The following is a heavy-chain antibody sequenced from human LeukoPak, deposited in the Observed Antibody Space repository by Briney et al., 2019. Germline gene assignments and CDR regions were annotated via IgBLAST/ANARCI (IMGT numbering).Heavy chain of an antibody. CDR2: IIPIFGTA. Sequence: SVKVSCKASGYTFTGYYMHWVRQAPGQGLEWMGGIIPIFGTANYAQKFQGRVTITADKSTSTAYMELSSLRSEDTAVYYCARPYSSGFYPHDDAFDIWGQGTMVTVSS. D-gene: IGHD3-22*01. CDR3: ARPYSSGFYPHDDAFDI. CDR1: GYTFTGYY. J-gene: IGHJ3*02. V-gene: IGHV1-69*06.